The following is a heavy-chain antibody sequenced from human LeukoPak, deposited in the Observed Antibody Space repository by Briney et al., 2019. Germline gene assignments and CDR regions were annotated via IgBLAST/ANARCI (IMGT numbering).Heavy chain of an antibody. Sequence: GGSLRLSCAAPGFPFSNFAMSWVRQAPGKGLEWVSAISGSGGSTYYADSVKGWFTISRDNSKNTLYLQMNSLRAEDTAVYYCAKDAYITGTIDFWGQGTLVTVSS. CDR3: AKDAYITGTIDF. V-gene: IGHV3-23*01. CDR1: GFPFSNFA. CDR2: ISGSGGST. J-gene: IGHJ4*02. D-gene: IGHD2-2*01.